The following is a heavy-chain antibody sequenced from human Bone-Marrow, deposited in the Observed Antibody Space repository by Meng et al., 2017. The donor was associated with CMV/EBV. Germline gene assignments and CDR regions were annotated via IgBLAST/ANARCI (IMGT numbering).Heavy chain of an antibody. V-gene: IGHV3-30*02. Sequence: FTFSSYGMDGVRQAPGKGLEWVAFIRYDGSNKYYADSVKGRFTISRDNSKNTLYLQMNSLRAEDTAVYYCAKVRGGPFCGGDCYPDYWGQGTLVTVSS. D-gene: IGHD2-21*01. CDR1: FTFSSYG. CDR2: IRYDGSNK. CDR3: AKVRGGPFCGGDCYPDY. J-gene: IGHJ4*02.